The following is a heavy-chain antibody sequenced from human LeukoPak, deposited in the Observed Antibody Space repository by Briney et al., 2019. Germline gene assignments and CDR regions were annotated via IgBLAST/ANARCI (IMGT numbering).Heavy chain of an antibody. CDR3: ARDYRRASGTYDC. V-gene: IGHV3-23*01. CDR2: ISGSGGST. Sequence: GGSLRLSCAASGFTFSSYAMSWVRQAPGKGLEWVSAISGSGGSTYYADSVKGRFTISRDDAKNSLSLQMNSLRAEDTAVYYCARDYRRASGTYDCWGQGTLVTVSS. CDR1: GFTFSSYA. J-gene: IGHJ4*02. D-gene: IGHD1-26*01.